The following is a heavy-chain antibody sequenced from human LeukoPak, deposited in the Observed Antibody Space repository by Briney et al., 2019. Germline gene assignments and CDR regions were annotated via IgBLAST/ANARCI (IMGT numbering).Heavy chain of an antibody. V-gene: IGHV1-8*01. Sequence: GASVKVSCKASGYTFSSYDINCVRQATGQGLEWMGWMNPNSGNTGYAQKFQGRVTMTRNTSISTAYMELSSLRSEDTAVYYCARGDIVVVPAAITLDPWGQGTLVTVSS. CDR2: MNPNSGNT. CDR3: ARGDIVVVPAAITLDP. CDR1: GYTFSSYD. D-gene: IGHD2-2*01. J-gene: IGHJ5*02.